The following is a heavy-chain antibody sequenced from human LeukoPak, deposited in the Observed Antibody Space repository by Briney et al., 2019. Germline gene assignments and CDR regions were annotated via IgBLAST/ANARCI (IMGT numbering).Heavy chain of an antibody. J-gene: IGHJ5*02. D-gene: IGHD1-26*01. CDR2: MNPNSGNT. CDR3: ERSKRAYPNWFDP. CDR1: GCTFTSYD. Sequence: GASVKVSCKASGCTFTSYDINWVRQATGQGLEWMGWMNPNSGNTGYAQKFQGRVTMTRNTSISTAYMELRSLRSEDTAVYYCERSKRAYPNWFDPWGQGTLVTVSS. V-gene: IGHV1-8*01.